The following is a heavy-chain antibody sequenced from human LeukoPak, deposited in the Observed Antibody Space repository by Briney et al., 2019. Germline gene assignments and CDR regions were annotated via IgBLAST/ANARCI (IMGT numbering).Heavy chain of an antibody. J-gene: IGHJ6*04. CDR1: GYTFTGYY. CDR3: ASPNAAGAGGYYYYYGMDA. Sequence: SVKVSCKASGYTFTGYYMHWVRQAPGQGLEWMGGIIPIFGTANYAQKFQGRVTITADKSTSTAYMELSSLRSEDTAVYYCASPNAAGAGGYYYYYGMDAWGKGTTVTVSS. CDR2: IIPIFGTA. V-gene: IGHV1-69*06. D-gene: IGHD6-19*01.